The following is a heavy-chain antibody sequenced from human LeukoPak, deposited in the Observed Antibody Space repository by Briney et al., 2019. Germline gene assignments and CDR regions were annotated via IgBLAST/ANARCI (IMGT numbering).Heavy chain of an antibody. Sequence: GGSLRLSCAASGFTFSSYGMHWVPQAPGKGVEWVAVIWYDGSNKYYADSVKGRFTISRDNSKNTLYLQMNSLRAEDTAVYYCARATSGYFDYWGQGTLVTVSS. CDR1: GFTFSSYG. V-gene: IGHV3-33*01. J-gene: IGHJ4*02. D-gene: IGHD3-22*01. CDR3: ARATSGYFDY. CDR2: IWYDGSNK.